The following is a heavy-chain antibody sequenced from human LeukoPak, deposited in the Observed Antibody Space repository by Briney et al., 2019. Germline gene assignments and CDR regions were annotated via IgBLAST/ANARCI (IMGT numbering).Heavy chain of an antibody. V-gene: IGHV4-59*12. CDR3: ARERKTKKSTYYYDSSGYYHDY. CDR2: IYYSGST. CDR1: GGSISNYY. D-gene: IGHD3-22*01. J-gene: IGHJ4*02. Sequence: SETLSLTCTVSGGSISNYYWSWIRQPPGKGLEWIGFIYYSGSTNYNPSLKSRVTISVDTSKNQFSLKLSSVTAADTAVYYCARERKTKKSTYYYDSSGYYHDYWGQGTLVTVSS.